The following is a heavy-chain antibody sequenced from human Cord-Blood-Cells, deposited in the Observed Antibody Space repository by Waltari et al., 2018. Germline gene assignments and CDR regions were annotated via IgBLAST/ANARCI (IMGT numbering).Heavy chain of an antibody. D-gene: IGHD6-13*01. CDR1: GYTVTSYG. Sequence: QVQLVQSGAEVKKPGASVKVSCKASGYTVTSYGISWVRQAPGQGLEWMRWISAYNGNTNYAQKLQGRVTMTTDTSTSTAYMELRSLRSDDTAVYYCARACYSSSWYYYYGMDVWGQGTTVTGSS. J-gene: IGHJ6*02. V-gene: IGHV1-18*01. CDR3: ARACYSSSWYYYYGMDV. CDR2: ISAYNGNT.